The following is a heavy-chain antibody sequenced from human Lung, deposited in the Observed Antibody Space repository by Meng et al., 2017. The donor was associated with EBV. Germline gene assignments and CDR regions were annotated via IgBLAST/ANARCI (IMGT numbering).Heavy chain of an antibody. CDR1: GGSISSGGYY. Sequence: QVQLQQWVPGLVKPSQTLSLTCTVSGGSISSGGYYWSWIRQHPGKGLEWIGYIYYSGSTYYNPSLKNRVTISVDTSKNQFSLKLSSVTAADTAVYFCARATVVVPSGIYWFDPWGQGTLVTVSS. CDR3: ARATVVVPSGIYWFDP. CDR2: IYYSGST. V-gene: IGHV4-31*03. J-gene: IGHJ5*02. D-gene: IGHD6-13*01.